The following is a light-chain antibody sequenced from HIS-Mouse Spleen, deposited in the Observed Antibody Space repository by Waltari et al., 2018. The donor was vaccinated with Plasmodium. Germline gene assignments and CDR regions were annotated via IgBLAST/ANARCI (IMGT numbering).Light chain of an antibody. CDR2: CAF. J-gene: IGKJ4*01. CDR1: PSVLYSSNNKNY. CDR3: QQYYSTPLT. Sequence: DIVMTQSPDSLAVSLGERATINCKSIPSVLYSSNNKNYLAWYQQKPGKPPKLLIYCAFTRESGVPDRFSDSGSGTDFTLTISSLQAEDVAVYYCQQYYSTPLTFGGGTKVEIK. V-gene: IGKV4-1*01.